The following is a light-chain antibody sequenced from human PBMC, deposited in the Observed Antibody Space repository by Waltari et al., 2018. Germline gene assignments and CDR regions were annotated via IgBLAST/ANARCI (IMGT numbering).Light chain of an antibody. CDR2: ENN. CDR3: GTWDSSLSGAV. J-gene: IGLJ7*01. CDR1: NSNIGNNY. Sequence: SGSNSNIGNNYVSWYRQLPGTAPRLLIYENNERPSGIPDRFSGSKSGTSATLDITGLQAGDEADYYCGTWDSSLSGAVFGGGNHLTVL. V-gene: IGLV1-51*02.